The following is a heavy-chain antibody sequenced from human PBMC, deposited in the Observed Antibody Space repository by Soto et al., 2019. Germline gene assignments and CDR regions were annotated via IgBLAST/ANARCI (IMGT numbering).Heavy chain of an antibody. CDR2: IYYSGSI. Sequence: QLQLQESGPGLVKPSETLSLTCTVSGGSISSTTYYWAWIRQPPGKGLEWVGRIYYSGSIYYNPSLKSRVTISVDTSKKQFSLKLSSVTAADTAVYYCARLTDAFEIWGQGTMVTVSS. CDR3: ARLTDAFEI. CDR1: GGSISSTTYY. V-gene: IGHV4-39*01. J-gene: IGHJ3*02.